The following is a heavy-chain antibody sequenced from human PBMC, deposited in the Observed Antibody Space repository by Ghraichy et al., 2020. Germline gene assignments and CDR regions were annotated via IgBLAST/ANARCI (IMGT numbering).Heavy chain of an antibody. V-gene: IGHV4-39*07. CDR2: IYYGGST. Sequence: SETLSLTCTVSGGSIRNNSFYWGWIRQPPGRGLEWIGSIYYGGSTYYNPSLKSRVTISLDTSNNQFSLKVISVTAADTAVYYCAKDRTGIKSPFDHWGQGTFVTVSS. J-gene: IGHJ4*02. CDR1: GGSIRNNSFY. CDR3: AKDRTGIKSPFDH. D-gene: IGHD3/OR15-3a*01.